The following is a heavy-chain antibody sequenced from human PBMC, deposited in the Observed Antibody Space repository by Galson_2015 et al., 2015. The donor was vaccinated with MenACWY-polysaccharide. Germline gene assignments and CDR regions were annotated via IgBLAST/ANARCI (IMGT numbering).Heavy chain of an antibody. V-gene: IGHV3-23*01. CDR1: GFTFSSYG. CDR3: AKDWRVEATAGSELDF. Sequence: SLRLSCAASGFTFSSYGMSWVRQAPGKGLEWVSSISGSGGSTFYADSVKGRFTISRDNSKNTLSLQVNSLRAEDTAKYYCAKDWRVEATAGSELDFWGHGTPVTVSS. CDR2: ISGSGGST. J-gene: IGHJ4*01. D-gene: IGHD1-26*01.